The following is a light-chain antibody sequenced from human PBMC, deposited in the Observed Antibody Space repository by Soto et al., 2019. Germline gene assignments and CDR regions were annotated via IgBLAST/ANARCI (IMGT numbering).Light chain of an antibody. CDR1: QIVASSH. V-gene: IGKV3-20*01. CDR2: DAS. J-gene: IGKJ3*01. CDR3: QQYGSAPFT. Sequence: EIVLTHSPSTLSLSPGERATVSCRSSQIVASSHLAWYRQKPGQTPRLLIYDASSRATGIPDRISGSGSGTDFTLTISRLEPEDFAVYYCQQYGSAPFTFDPGTKVDIK.